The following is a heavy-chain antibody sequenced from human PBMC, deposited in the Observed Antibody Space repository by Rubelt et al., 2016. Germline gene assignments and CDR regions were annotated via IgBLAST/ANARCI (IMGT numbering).Heavy chain of an antibody. Sequence: QLRESGPGLVKPSETLSLTCTVSGGSISSGSCYWGWIRQPPGKGLEWIGYIYFSGSTYYNPSLKSRVTISVETSKNQFSLKLSSVTAADTAVYYCARDRGKNWFDPWGQGTLVTVSS. V-gene: IGHV4-31*03. CDR1: GGSISSGSCY. D-gene: IGHD3-10*01. J-gene: IGHJ5*02. CDR3: ARDRGKNWFDP. CDR2: IYFSGST.